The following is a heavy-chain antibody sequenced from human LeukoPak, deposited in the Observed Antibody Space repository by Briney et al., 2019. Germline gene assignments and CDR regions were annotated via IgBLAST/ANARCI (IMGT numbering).Heavy chain of an antibody. D-gene: IGHD6-19*01. V-gene: IGHV3-23*01. Sequence: QSGGSLRLSCAASGFTFSSYAMSWVRQAPGKGLEWVSAISGSGGSTYYADSVKGRFTISRDNSKNTLYLQMNSLRAEDTAVYYSAKEGTSGWYFDYWGQGTLVTVSS. CDR2: ISGSGGST. CDR3: AKEGTSGWYFDY. CDR1: GFTFSSYA. J-gene: IGHJ4*02.